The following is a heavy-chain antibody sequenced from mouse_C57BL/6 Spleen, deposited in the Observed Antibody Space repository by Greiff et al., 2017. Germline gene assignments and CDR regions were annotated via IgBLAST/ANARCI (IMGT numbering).Heavy chain of an antibody. V-gene: IGHV1-82*01. D-gene: IGHD2-4*01. CDR3: ASRDYDYEGDY. J-gene: IGHJ2*01. CDR1: GYAFSSSW. CDR2: IYPGDGDT. Sequence: QVQLQQSGPELVKPGASVKISCKASGYAFSSSWMNWVKQRPGKGLEWIGRIYPGDGDTNYNGKFKGKATLTADKSSSTAYMQLSSLTSEDSAVYFCASRDYDYEGDYWGQGTTLTVSS.